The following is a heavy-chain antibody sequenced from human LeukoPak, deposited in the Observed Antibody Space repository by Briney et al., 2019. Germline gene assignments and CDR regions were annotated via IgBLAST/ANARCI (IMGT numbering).Heavy chain of an antibody. V-gene: IGHV1-2*02. CDR1: GYTFTRYY. J-gene: IGHJ6*03. Sequence: ASVKVSCKASGYTFTRYYMHWVRQAPGQGLEWMGWINPNSGGTNYAQKFQGRVTMTRDTSISTAYMELSRLRSDDTAVYYCARAHDYINYYYYYMDVWGKGTTVTVSS. CDR3: ARAHDYINYYYYYMDV. D-gene: IGHD4/OR15-4a*01. CDR2: INPNSGGT.